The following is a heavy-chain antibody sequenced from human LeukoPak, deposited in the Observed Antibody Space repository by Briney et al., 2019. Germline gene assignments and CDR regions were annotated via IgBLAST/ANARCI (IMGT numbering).Heavy chain of an antibody. J-gene: IGHJ4*02. Sequence: PGGSLRLSCLASGFSFTNAWMIWVRQAPGKGLEWVALIKSKSHGETKEYAALVNGRFTIYRDDSKDTLYLSMNNLRTDDTATYYCATGLQRGLAVPGTGGFDYWGPGTLVTVSS. CDR2: IKSKSHGETK. CDR3: ATGLQRGLAVPGTGGFDY. CDR1: GFSFTNAW. V-gene: IGHV3-15*01. D-gene: IGHD6-19*01.